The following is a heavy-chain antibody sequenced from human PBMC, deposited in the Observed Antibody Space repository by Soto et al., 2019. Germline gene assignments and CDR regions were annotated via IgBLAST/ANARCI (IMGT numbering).Heavy chain of an antibody. CDR3: ARVGGLRYGMDV. CDR2: INAGNGNT. D-gene: IGHD3-16*01. CDR1: CYTFTIYA. V-gene: IGHV1-3*01. J-gene: IGHJ6*02. Sequence: QVQLVQSGAEVKKPGASVKVSCKASCYTFTIYAMHWVRQAPGQRLEWMGWINAGNGNTKYSQKFQGKVTLTRYTSASTAYMELSSLRSEDTAVYYCARVGGLRYGMDVWGQGTTVTVSS.